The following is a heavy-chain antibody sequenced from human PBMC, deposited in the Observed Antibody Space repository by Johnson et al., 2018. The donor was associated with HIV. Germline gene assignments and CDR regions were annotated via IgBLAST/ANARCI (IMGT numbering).Heavy chain of an antibody. Sequence: VQLVESGGGVVQPGGSLRLSCAASGFSFDDYGMSWVRQAPGKGLEWVSGINWNGGSTGYADSVRGRFTISRDNAKNSLYLQMNSLRAEDTALYYCARDGPGDGNAMGGSGAFDIWGQGTMVTVSS. CDR1: GFSFDDYG. D-gene: IGHD5-24*01. CDR3: ARDGPGDGNAMGGSGAFDI. CDR2: INWNGGST. V-gene: IGHV3-20*04. J-gene: IGHJ3*02.